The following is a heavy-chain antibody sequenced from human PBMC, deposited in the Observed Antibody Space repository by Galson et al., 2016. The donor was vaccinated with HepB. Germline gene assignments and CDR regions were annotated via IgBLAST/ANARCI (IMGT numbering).Heavy chain of an antibody. CDR2: FDPEDDIT. Sequence: SVKVSCKVSGYSLTELSMHWVRQAPGKGLEWMGGFDPEDDITIYAQKFQGRVTLTEDTGTDTAYMELSGLRSEDTAIYYCATIIGRVTVFGAVRVGSNWFDPWGQGTLITVSS. V-gene: IGHV1-24*01. J-gene: IGHJ5*02. CDR3: ATIIGRVTVFGAVRVGSNWFDP. CDR1: GYSLTELS. D-gene: IGHD3-3*01.